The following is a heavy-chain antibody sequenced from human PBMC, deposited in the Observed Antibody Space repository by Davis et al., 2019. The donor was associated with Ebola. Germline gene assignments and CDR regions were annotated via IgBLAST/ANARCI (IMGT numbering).Heavy chain of an antibody. J-gene: IGHJ4*02. CDR3: ASHDILTEDWSY. Sequence: MPSETLSLTCAVSGGSISSGTYYWSWIRQPPGKGLEWIGYIYYSGNTKYNPSLKSRVTISVDTSKNQFSLKLSSVTAADTAVYYGASHDILTEDWSYWGQGTLVTVSS. D-gene: IGHD3-9*01. CDR2: IYYSGNT. CDR1: GGSISSGTYY. V-gene: IGHV4-61*01.